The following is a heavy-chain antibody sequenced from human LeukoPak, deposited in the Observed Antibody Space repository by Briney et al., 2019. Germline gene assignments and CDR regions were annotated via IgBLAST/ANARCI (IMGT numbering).Heavy chain of an antibody. CDR1: GYSISSGYY. V-gene: IGHV4-38-2*01. CDR2: IHYTGNT. J-gene: IGHJ4*02. D-gene: IGHD2-15*01. CDR3: ARHSSRLRHFDS. Sequence: SETLSLTCAVSGYSISSGYYWGWIRQPPGKGLEWIGSIHYTGNTYYNSSLRNRVTISVDSSRNQFSLRLTSVTAADTAVYYCARHSSRLRHFDSWGQGTLVTVSS.